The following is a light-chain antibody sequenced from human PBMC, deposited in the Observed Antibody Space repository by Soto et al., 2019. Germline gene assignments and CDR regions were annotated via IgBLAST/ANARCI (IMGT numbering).Light chain of an antibody. J-gene: IGLJ2*01. V-gene: IGLV2-8*01. CDR1: SSDIGAFNS. CDR2: DIT. CDR3: SSHAGSNSLMV. Sequence: QSAPTQPPSASGSPGQSVTISCTGTSSDIGAFNSISWYQQYPGKAPKLIIFDITQRPSGVPDRFSGSKSANTASLTVSGLQDEDEADYHCSSHAGSNSLMVFGGGTKVTVL.